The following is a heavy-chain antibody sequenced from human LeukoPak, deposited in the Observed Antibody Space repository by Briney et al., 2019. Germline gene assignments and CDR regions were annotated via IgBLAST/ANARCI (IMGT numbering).Heavy chain of an antibody. CDR2: IRSKAYGGTT. CDR3: TRDGWELLGYFDY. V-gene: IGHV3-49*04. CDR1: GFTFGDYA. Sequence: GGSLRLSCTASGFTFGDYAMSWVRQAPGKGLEWVGFIRSKAYGGTTEYAASVKGRFTISRDDSKSIAYLQMNSLKTEDTAVYCCTRDGWELLGYFDYWGQGTLVTVSS. J-gene: IGHJ4*02. D-gene: IGHD1-26*01.